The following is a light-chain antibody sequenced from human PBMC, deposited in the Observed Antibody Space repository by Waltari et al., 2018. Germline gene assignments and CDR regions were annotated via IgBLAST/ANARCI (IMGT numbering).Light chain of an antibody. Sequence: EIVLTQSPGTLSLSPGEGATLSCRTSQPIRTTYLAWYQQKPGQAPTLLIDGASSRATGVTDRGTGSGSGTDFSLTSSSLEPEDFATYYCQQYDISPLTFGGGTKVEIK. J-gene: IGKJ4*01. CDR1: QPIRTTY. CDR3: QQYDISPLT. V-gene: IGKV3-20*01. CDR2: GAS.